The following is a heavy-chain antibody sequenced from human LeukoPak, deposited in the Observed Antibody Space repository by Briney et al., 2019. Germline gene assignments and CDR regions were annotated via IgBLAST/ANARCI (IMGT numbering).Heavy chain of an antibody. V-gene: IGHV3-23*01. CDR2: ISGSGGST. Sequence: GGSLRLSCTASGFTFSTYAMSWVRQAPGKGLEWVSAISGSGGSTYYADSVKGRFTISRDNSKKTLYLQMNSLRAEDTAVYYCAKDDVPSNWGALGLFDYWGQGTLVTVSS. CDR1: GFTFSTYA. CDR3: AKDDVPSNWGALGLFDY. J-gene: IGHJ4*02. D-gene: IGHD7-27*01.